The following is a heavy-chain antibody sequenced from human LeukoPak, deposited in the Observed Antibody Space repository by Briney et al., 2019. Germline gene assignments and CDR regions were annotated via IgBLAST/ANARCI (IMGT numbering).Heavy chain of an antibody. D-gene: IGHD3-3*01. CDR1: GGSISRYY. Sequence: SETLSLTCTVSGGSISRYYWSWIRQPPGKGLEWIGYIYYSGSTNYNPSLKSRVTISVDTSKNQFSLKLSSVTAADTAVYYCARDVGGRSGYDYWGQGTLVTVSS. CDR2: IYYSGST. J-gene: IGHJ4*02. CDR3: ARDVGGRSGYDY. V-gene: IGHV4-59*01.